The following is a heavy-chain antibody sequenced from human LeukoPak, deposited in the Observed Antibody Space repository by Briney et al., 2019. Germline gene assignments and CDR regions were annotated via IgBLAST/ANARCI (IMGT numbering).Heavy chain of an antibody. D-gene: IGHD6-13*01. CDR3: ALSKGIANRGYFDY. J-gene: IGHJ4*02. CDR1: GFTFSSYS. V-gene: IGHV3-21*01. Sequence: KTGGSLRLSCAASGFTFSSYSMNWVRQAPGKGLEWVSSITGSSNYIYYADSVKGRFTISRDNAKNSLYLQMNSLRAEDTAVYYCALSKGIANRGYFDYWGQGTLVTVSS. CDR2: ITGSSNYI.